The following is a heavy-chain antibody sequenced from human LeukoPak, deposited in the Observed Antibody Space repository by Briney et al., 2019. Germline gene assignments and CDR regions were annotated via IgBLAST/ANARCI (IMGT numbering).Heavy chain of an antibody. CDR1: GFTFSSYA. J-gene: IGHJ4*02. Sequence: PGGSLRLSCAASGFTFSSYAMSWVRQAPGKGLEWVSAISGSGGSTYYADSVKGRFTISRDNSKNTLYLQMNSLRAEDTAVYYCALITMIVVVIPDFDYWGQGTLVTVSS. D-gene: IGHD3-22*01. CDR2: ISGSGGST. CDR3: ALITMIVVVIPDFDY. V-gene: IGHV3-23*01.